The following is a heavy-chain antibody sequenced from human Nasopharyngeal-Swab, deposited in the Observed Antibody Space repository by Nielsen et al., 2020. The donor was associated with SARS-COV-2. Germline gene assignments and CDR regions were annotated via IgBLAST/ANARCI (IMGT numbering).Heavy chain of an antibody. D-gene: IGHD5-18*01. CDR1: GYTFTSYG. CDR3: ARDNRYSYGYAGCDY. J-gene: IGHJ4*02. V-gene: IGHV1-18*04. CDR2: ISAYNGNT. Sequence: ASVKVSCKASGYTFTSYGISWVRQAPGQGLEWMGWISAYNGNTNYAQKLQGRVTMTTDTSTSTAYMELRSLRSDDTAVYYCARDNRYSYGYAGCDYWGQGTLVTVSS.